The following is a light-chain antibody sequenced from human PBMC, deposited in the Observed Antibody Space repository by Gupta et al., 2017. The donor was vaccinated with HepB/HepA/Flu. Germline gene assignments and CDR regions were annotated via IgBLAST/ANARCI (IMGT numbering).Light chain of an antibody. CDR1: ETVSRSY. J-gene: IGKJ4*01. CDR3: QQYGRSPLV. Sequence: IVLTQSPGTLSLSPGERATLSCTASETVSRSYLAWYQQRPGQAPSLLMYDVSTRATGVPDRFRGSGSETDFTRTISSLEPEDFAVYYCQQYGRSPLVFGGGTKVEI. CDR2: DVS. V-gene: IGKV3-20*01.